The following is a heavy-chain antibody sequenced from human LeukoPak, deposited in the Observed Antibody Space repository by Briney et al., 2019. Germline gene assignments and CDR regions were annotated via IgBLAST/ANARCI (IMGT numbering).Heavy chain of an antibody. CDR3: ARSGLAAAGNDAFDI. CDR2: INTNTGNP. Sequence: GASVKVSCKASGYTFTSYAMNWVRRAPGQGLEWMGWINTNTGNPTYAQGFTGRFVFSLDTSVSTAYLQISSLKAEDTAVYYCARSGLAAAGNDAFDIWGQGTMVTVSS. CDR1: GYTFTSYA. J-gene: IGHJ3*02. V-gene: IGHV7-4-1*02. D-gene: IGHD6-13*01.